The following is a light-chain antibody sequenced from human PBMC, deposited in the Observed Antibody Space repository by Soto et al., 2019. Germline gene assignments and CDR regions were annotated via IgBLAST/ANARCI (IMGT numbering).Light chain of an antibody. CDR3: QQYGRSPLT. V-gene: IGKV3-20*01. CDR2: SSS. CDR1: QSISSN. J-gene: IGKJ4*01. Sequence: EIVMTQSPATLSVSPGERATLSCRASQSISSNLVWYQQKAGQAPRLLIYSSSNRATGIPDRFSGSGSGTDFTLTISRLEPADFAVYYCQQYGRSPLTFGGGTKVDI.